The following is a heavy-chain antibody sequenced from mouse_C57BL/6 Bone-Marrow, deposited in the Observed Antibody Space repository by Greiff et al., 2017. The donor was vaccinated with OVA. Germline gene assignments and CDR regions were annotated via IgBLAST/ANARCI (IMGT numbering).Heavy chain of an antibody. CDR2: ISSGSSTI. Sequence: DVKLVESGGGLVKPGGSLKLSCAASGFTFSDYGMHWVRQAPEKGLEWVAYISSGSSTISYSDTVTGRFTFSSANANYTLLRQMASVRSEDKAMYYGARPCYSSAYWGKGTLVTVSA. CDR1: GFTFSDYG. V-gene: IGHV5-17*01. J-gene: IGHJ3*01. CDR3: ARPCYSSAY.